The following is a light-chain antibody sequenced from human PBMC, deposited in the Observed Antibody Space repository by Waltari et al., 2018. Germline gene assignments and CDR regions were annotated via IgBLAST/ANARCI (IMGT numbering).Light chain of an antibody. CDR1: QSVSSSY. CDR2: GAS. Sequence: ELLLTHSQGTLSLSPAERATLPCRASQSVSSSYLAWYQQKPGQAPRLLIYGASSRATGIPDRFSGSGSGTDFTLTISRLEPEDFAVYYCQQYGSSWWTFGQGTKVEIK. V-gene: IGKV3-20*01. CDR3: QQYGSSWWT. J-gene: IGKJ1*01.